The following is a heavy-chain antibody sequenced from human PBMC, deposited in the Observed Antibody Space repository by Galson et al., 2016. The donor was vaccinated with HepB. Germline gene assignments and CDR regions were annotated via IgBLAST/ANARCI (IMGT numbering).Heavy chain of an antibody. V-gene: IGHV3-21*01. Sequence: SLRPSCAASGLSFDTYSMNWVRQAPGKGLWRVSSISSRSSSLYYTDSAKGRFSNSRDNAKKSLFLQMNSLRVEDTAVYYCATVPILGAVARYLDYWGQGTLVTVSS. CDR2: ISSRSSSL. CDR3: ATVPILGAVARYLDY. CDR1: GLSFDTYS. J-gene: IGHJ4*02. D-gene: IGHD3-3*01.